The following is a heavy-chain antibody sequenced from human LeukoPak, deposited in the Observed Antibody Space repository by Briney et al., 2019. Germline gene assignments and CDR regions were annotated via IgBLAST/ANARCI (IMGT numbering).Heavy chain of an antibody. Sequence: SETLSLTCAVYGGSFSGYYWSWIRQPPGEGLEWIGEINHSGSTNYNPSLKSRVTISVDTSKNQFSLKLSSVTAADTAVYYCARVIRITGSRTGYYYYYYYMDVWGKGTTVTVSS. CDR2: INHSGST. D-gene: IGHD1-20*01. J-gene: IGHJ6*03. CDR1: GGSFSGYY. V-gene: IGHV4-34*01. CDR3: ARVIRITGSRTGYYYYYYYMDV.